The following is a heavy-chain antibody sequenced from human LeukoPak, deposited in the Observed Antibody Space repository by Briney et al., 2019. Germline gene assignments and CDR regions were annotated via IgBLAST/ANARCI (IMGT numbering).Heavy chain of an antibody. J-gene: IGHJ4*02. CDR3: ARSTQQLVAPHFDY. CDR2: IYPGDSDT. CDR1: GYSFTNYW. Sequence: GESLEISFKGSGYSFTNYWIGWVRQMPGKGLDWMGIIYPGDSDTRYSPSFQGQVTISADKSISTAFLQWSSLKASDTAIYYCARSTQQLVAPHFDYWGLGTLVTVSS. V-gene: IGHV5-51*01. D-gene: IGHD6-6*01.